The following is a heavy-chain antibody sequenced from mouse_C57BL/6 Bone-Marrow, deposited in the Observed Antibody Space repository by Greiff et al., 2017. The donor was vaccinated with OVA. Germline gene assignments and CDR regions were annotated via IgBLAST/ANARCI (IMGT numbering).Heavy chain of an antibody. CDR1: GYAFSSSW. V-gene: IGHV1-82*01. D-gene: IGHD1-1*01. Sequence: QVQLKQSGPELVKPGASVKISCKASGYAFSSSWMNWVKQRPGKGLEWIGRIYPGDGDTNYNGKFKGKATLTADKSSSTAYMQLSSLTSEDSAVYFCARDYYGSSWRFAYWGQGTLVTVSA. CDR3: ARDYYGSSWRFAY. J-gene: IGHJ3*01. CDR2: IYPGDGDT.